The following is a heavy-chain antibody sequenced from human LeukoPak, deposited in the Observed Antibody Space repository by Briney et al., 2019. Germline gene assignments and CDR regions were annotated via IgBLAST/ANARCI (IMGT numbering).Heavy chain of an antibody. CDR1: GFTFSYYS. V-gene: IGHV3-11*01. D-gene: IGHD4-17*01. CDR2: VSISGSSI. J-gene: IGHJ2*01. Sequence: PGGSLRLSCAASGFTFSYYSMSWIRQSPGKGLEWISYVSISGSSIYYADSVKGRFSISRDNAKNSVYLQMNSLRAEDTAVYYCARWGIYGDSRNWYFDIWGRGTLVTVS. CDR3: ARWGIYGDSRNWYFDI.